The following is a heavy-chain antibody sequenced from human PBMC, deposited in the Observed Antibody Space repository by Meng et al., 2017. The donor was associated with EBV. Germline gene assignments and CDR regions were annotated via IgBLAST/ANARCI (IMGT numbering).Heavy chain of an antibody. J-gene: IGHJ4*02. CDR3: ARAEIAAAGRLDY. Sequence: QVELLQSGAGVKKPGSSGKVSCKASGGTFSSYAISWVRQAPGQGLEWMGGIIPIFGTANYAQKFQGRVTITADKSTSTAYMELSSLRSEDTAVYYCARAEIAAAGRLDYWGQGTLVTVSS. CDR2: IIPIFGTA. D-gene: IGHD6-13*01. CDR1: GGTFSSYA. V-gene: IGHV1-69*06.